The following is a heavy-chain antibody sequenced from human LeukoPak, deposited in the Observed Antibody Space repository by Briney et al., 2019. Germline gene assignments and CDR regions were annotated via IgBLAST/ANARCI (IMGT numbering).Heavy chain of an antibody. Sequence: GGSLRLSCAASGFTFSSYSMNWVRQAPGKGLVWVSRINSDGSSTTYADSVKGRFTITRDNAKNTLFLQMNSLRAEDTAVYYCASLLLCYGCSTSSDSFDIWGQGTMVTVSS. J-gene: IGHJ3*02. CDR2: INSDGSST. CDR3: ASLLLCYGCSTSSDSFDI. CDR1: GFTFSSYS. V-gene: IGHV3-74*01. D-gene: IGHD6-6*01.